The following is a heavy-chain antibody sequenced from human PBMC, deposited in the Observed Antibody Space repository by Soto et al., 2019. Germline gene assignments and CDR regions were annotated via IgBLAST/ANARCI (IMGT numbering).Heavy chain of an antibody. CDR3: ARLRRIAAAGNVVSYYYGMDV. J-gene: IGHJ6*02. CDR2: IDWDDDK. V-gene: IGHV2-70*01. Sequence: SLPTLVNPTHTLTLTCTFSGFSRSTSGMCVSWIRKPPGKALKRLALIDWDDDKYYSTSLKTRLTISKDTSKNQVVLTMTNMDPVDTATHYCARLRRIAAAGNVVSYYYGMDVWGQGTTVTVSS. CDR1: GFSRSTSGMC. D-gene: IGHD6-13*01.